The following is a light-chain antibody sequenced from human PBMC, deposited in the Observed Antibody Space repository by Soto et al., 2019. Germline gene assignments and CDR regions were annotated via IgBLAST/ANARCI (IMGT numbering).Light chain of an antibody. CDR3: QQYRYFPWT. CDR2: KGS. V-gene: IGKV1-5*03. J-gene: IGKJ1*01. CDR1: QSISMS. Sequence: DMQMTHSPFTLSASVGDRVTITCRASQSISMSLAWHQQKPGKAPKPLLYKGSTLESGAPSRFSGSGSGTEFTLTISSLEPDDFASYYCQQYRYFPWTFGQGTKVEIK.